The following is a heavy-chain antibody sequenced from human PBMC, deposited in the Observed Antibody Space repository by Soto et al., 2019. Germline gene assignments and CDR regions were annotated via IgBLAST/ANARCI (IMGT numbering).Heavy chain of an antibody. CDR2: IYYSGST. Sequence: SETLSLTCTVSGGSISSYYWSWIRQPPGKGLEWIGYIYYSGSTNYNPSLKSRVPISVDTSKNQFSLKLSSVTAADTAVYYCARSSGWYSYYYYGMDVWGQGTTVTVSS. J-gene: IGHJ6*02. V-gene: IGHV4-59*01. D-gene: IGHD6-19*01. CDR3: ARSSGWYSYYYYGMDV. CDR1: GGSISSYY.